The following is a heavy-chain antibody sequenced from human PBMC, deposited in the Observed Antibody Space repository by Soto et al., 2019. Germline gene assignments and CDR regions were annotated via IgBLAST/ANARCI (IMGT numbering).Heavy chain of an antibody. CDR2: INPSGGST. J-gene: IGHJ6*02. V-gene: IGHV1-46*01. CDR3: ARDFHPTFLYSGIYDVYYYYGMDV. CDR1: GYTFTSNY. D-gene: IGHD1-26*01. Sequence: TVKVSCKASGYTFTSNYMHWVRQATGQGLEWMGIINPSGGSTSYAQKFQGRVTMTRDTSTSTVYMEQNSLRSEDTAVYCCARDFHPTFLYSGIYDVYYYYGMDVWGQGTKVSVS.